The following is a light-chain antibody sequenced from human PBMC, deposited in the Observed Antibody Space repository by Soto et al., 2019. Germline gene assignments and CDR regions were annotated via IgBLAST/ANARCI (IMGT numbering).Light chain of an antibody. J-gene: IGKJ3*01. Sequence: EIVLTQSPGTVSLSPGERATLSCRASQSISSSYLAWYQQKPGQAPRLLVYGASSRATGIPDRFSGGGFGTDFTLTISKLEPEDFAVYYCQHYGRSRFTFGPGTEVDIK. CDR3: QHYGRSRFT. V-gene: IGKV3-20*01. CDR1: QSISSSY. CDR2: GAS.